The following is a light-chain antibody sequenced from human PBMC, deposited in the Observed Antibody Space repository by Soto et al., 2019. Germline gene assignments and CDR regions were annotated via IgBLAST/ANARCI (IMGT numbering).Light chain of an antibody. CDR1: QSIRTN. J-gene: IGKJ3*01. Sequence: EIVLTQSPATLSVSAGGTVTLSCRASQSIRTNVAWYQQIPGQAPRLLVYGASTRATGVPARFSGSGSGIEFTLTISSLQSEDSAFYYCQQYFNWPLTWTCGPGT. CDR3: QQYFNWPLTWT. V-gene: IGKV3-15*01. CDR2: GAS.